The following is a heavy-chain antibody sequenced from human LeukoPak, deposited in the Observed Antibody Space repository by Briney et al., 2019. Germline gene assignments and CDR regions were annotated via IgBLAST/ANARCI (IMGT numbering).Heavy chain of an antibody. CDR2: IYYSGST. CDR1: GGSISSYY. CDR3: ARDGRISPYYGMDV. D-gene: IGHD1-26*01. J-gene: IGHJ6*02. Sequence: SGTLSLTCTVSGGSISSYYWSWIRQPPGKGLEWIGYIYYSGSTNYNPSLKSRVTISVDTSKNQFSLKLNSVTAADTAVYYCARDGRISPYYGMDVWGQGTTVTVSS. V-gene: IGHV4-59*01.